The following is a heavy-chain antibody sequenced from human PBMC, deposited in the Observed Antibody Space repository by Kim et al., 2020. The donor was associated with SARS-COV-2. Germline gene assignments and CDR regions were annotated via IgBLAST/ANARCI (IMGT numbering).Heavy chain of an antibody. CDR3: ARRIVGATMIGY. J-gene: IGHJ4*02. Sequence: YYNPSLKSRVTISVDTSKNQFSLKLSSVTAADTAVYYCARRIVGATMIGYWGQGTLVTVSS. D-gene: IGHD1-26*01. V-gene: IGHV4-39*01.